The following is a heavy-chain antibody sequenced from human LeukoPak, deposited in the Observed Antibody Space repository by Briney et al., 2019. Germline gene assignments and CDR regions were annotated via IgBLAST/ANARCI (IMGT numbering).Heavy chain of an antibody. CDR1: PASINGYY. CDR2: IYSSGST. J-gene: IGHJ4*02. D-gene: IGHD2-2*01. CDR3: ARARVGYCNSSSCYAIPFDY. Sequence: PSETLSLTCTVSPASINGYYWSWIRQPPGKGPEWIGYIYSSGSTKYNPSLKSRVTISVDTSKNQFSLKLSSVTAADTAFYYCARARVGYCNSSSCYAIPFDYWGQGTLVTVSP. V-gene: IGHV4-59*01.